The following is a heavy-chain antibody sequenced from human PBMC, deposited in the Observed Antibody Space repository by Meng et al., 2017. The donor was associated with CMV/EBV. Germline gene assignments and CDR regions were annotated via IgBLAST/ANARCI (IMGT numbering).Heavy chain of an antibody. V-gene: IGHV3-21*01. J-gene: IGHJ4*02. D-gene: IGHD3-9*01. Sequence: LTFISYSSNGVRQAPGKGLEWVSSVSSSSSYIYYADSVKDRFTISRDNAKNSLYLQMNSLRAEDTAVYYCARDAEYYDILTGHSYFDYWGQGTLVTVSS. CDR2: VSSSSSYI. CDR3: ARDAEYYDILTGHSYFDY. CDR1: LTFISYS.